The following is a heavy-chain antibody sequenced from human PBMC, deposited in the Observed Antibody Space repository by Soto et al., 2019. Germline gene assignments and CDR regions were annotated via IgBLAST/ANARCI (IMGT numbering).Heavy chain of an antibody. V-gene: IGHV1-18*04. CDR1: GYTFTSYS. D-gene: IGHD3-22*01. CDR2: ISAYNGNT. Sequence: ASVKVSCKASGYTFTSYSISWVRQAPGQGLEWMGWISAYNGNTNYAQKLQGRVTMTTDTSTSTAYMELRSLRSDDTAVYYCARGESSGYYYPYYFDYWGQGTLVTVSS. J-gene: IGHJ4*02. CDR3: ARGESSGYYYPYYFDY.